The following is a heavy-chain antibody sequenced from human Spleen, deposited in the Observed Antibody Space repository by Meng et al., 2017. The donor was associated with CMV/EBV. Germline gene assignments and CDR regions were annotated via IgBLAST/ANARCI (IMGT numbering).Heavy chain of an antibody. Sequence: ASVKVSCKASGSTFTGYYIHWMRQAPGQGLEWMGWINPNSGATNYAQKFQGRVTMTRDTSISTAYMELSRLRSDDTAVYYCARIAAAGSGSVDYWGQGTLVTVSS. CDR3: ARIAAAGSGSVDY. D-gene: IGHD6-13*01. V-gene: IGHV1-2*02. J-gene: IGHJ4*02. CDR1: GSTFTGYY. CDR2: INPNSGAT.